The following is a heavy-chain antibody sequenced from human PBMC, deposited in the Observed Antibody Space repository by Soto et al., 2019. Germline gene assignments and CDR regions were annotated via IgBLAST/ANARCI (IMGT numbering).Heavy chain of an antibody. V-gene: IGHV3-7*04. CDR2: IKQDGSKK. CDR1: GFTFSSYW. CDR3: ARDSTPSVPYGSGNYFYYDAWDI. Sequence: PGGSLRLSCTASGFTFSSYWMTWLRQAPGKGLEWVANIKQDGSKKNYMDSVKGRFTVSRDNAKKSLYLEMNSLRVEDTAVYYCARDSTPSVPYGSGNYFYYDAWDIWGQGTRVTVSS. J-gene: IGHJ3*02. D-gene: IGHD3-10*01.